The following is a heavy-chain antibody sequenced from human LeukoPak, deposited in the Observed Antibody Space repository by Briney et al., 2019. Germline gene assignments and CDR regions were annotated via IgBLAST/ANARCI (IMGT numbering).Heavy chain of an antibody. J-gene: IGHJ4*02. V-gene: IGHV4-31*03. CDR2: IYYSGST. CDR1: GGSISSGGYY. Sequence: SETLSLTCTVSGGSISSGGYYWSWIRQHPGKGLEWIGYIYYSGSTYYNPSLKSRVTISVDTSKNQFSLKLSSVTAADTAVYYCARVGAMVRGAYYFDYWGQGTLVTVSS. D-gene: IGHD3-10*01. CDR3: ARVGAMVRGAYYFDY.